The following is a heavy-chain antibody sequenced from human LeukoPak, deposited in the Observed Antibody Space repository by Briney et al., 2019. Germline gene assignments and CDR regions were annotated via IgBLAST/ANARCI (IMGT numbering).Heavy chain of an antibody. V-gene: IGHV3-23*01. J-gene: IGHJ3*02. D-gene: IGHD3-10*01. CDR1: GFTFSKYG. CDR3: AKDPRARWFEAFDI. CDR2: ISGSGGTT. Sequence: PGGSLRLSCAASGFTFSKYGMSWVRQAPGKGLEWVSAISGSGGTTYYADSVKGRFTISRDNSKNTLYLQVNSLRVEDTAVYYCAKDPRARWFEAFDIWGQGTMVTVSS.